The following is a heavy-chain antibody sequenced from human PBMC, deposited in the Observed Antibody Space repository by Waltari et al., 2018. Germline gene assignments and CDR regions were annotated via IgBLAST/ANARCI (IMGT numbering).Heavy chain of an antibody. V-gene: IGHV3-21*01. CDR3: ARAEMATIGAFDI. CDR1: GFPFRRYS. J-gene: IGHJ3*02. Sequence: EVQLVESGGGLVKPGGSLRLSCAASGFPFRRYSMTWVRQAPGKGLEWVSSISSSSSYIYYADSVKGRFTISRDNAKNSLYLQMNSLRAEDTAVYYCARAEMATIGAFDIWGQGTMVTVSS. D-gene: IGHD5-12*01. CDR2: ISSSSSYI.